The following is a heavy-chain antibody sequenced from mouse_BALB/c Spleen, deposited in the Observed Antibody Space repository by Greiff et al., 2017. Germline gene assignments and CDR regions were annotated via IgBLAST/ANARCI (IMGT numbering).Heavy chain of an antibody. V-gene: IGHV1S16*01. CDR3: TTLGNYY. J-gene: IGHJ2*01. CDR2: INPSNGGT. Sequence: VQLQQSGAELARPGASVKLSCKASGYTFTSYYMYWVKQRPGQGLEWIGEINPSNGGTNFNEKFKSKATLTVDKSSSTAYMQLSSLTSEDSAVYYCTTLGNYYWGQGTTLTVSS. CDR1: GYTFTSYY. D-gene: IGHD2-1*01.